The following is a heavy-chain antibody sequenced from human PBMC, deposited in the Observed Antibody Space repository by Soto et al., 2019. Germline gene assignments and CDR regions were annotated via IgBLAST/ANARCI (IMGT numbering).Heavy chain of an antibody. Sequence: WETLSLTCTASGGSISSYYWSWIRQPPGKGLEWIGYIYYSGSTNYNPSLKSRVTISVDTSKNQFSLKLSSVTAADTAVYYCARTGPPYSSSWYGRGYYFDYWGQGTLVTVSS. D-gene: IGHD6-13*01. CDR1: GGSISSYY. CDR3: ARTGPPYSSSWYGRGYYFDY. CDR2: IYYSGST. V-gene: IGHV4-59*01. J-gene: IGHJ4*02.